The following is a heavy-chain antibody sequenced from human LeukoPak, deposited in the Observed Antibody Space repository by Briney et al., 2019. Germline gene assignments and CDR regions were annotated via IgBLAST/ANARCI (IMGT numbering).Heavy chain of an antibody. J-gene: IGHJ4*02. CDR2: IYYSGST. CDR1: GGSISSYH. V-gene: IGHV4-59*01. CDR3: VRTGTAMTRVDY. D-gene: IGHD5-18*01. Sequence: PSETLSLTCTVSGGSISSYHWSWIRQPPGKGLEWIRYIYYSGSTNYNPSLKSRVTISVDTSKNQFSLKLSSVTAADTAVYHCVRTGTAMTRVDYWGQGTLVTVSS.